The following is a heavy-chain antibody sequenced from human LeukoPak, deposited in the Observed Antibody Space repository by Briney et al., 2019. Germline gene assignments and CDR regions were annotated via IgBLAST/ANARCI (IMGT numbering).Heavy chain of an antibody. Sequence: GASVKVSCKASGYTFTSHDINWVRQATGQGLEWMGWMNPNSGNTGYAQKFQGRVAMTRDTSINTAYLDLYSLRSEDTAVYYCTRDLRSWQASGYFQHWGQGTLVTVSS. J-gene: IGHJ1*01. CDR3: TRDLRSWQASGYFQH. V-gene: IGHV1-8*01. CDR1: GYTFTSHD. CDR2: MNPNSGNT. D-gene: IGHD6-19*01.